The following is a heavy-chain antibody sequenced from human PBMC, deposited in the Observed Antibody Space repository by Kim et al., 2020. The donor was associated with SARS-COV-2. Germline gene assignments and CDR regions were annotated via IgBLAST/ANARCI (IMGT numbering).Heavy chain of an antibody. CDR2: IYYSGST. J-gene: IGHJ6*02. D-gene: IGHD6-6*01. V-gene: IGHV4-39*01. CDR3: ARRGIAARQSGPRNYYYYYGMDV. CDR1: GGSISSSSYY. Sequence: SETLSLTCTVSGGSISSSSYYWGWIRQPPGKGLEWIGSIYYSGSTYYNPSLKSRVTISVDTSKNQFSLKLSSVTAADTAVYYCARRGIAARQSGPRNYYYYYGMDVWGQGTTVTVSS.